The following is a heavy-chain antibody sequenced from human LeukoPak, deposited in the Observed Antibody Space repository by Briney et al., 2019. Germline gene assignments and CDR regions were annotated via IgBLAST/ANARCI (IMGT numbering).Heavy chain of an antibody. Sequence: GGSLRLSCAASGFTFSSYDMHWVRQATGKGLEWVSAIGTAGDTYYPGSVKGRFTISRENAKNSLYLQMNSLRAEDTAVYYCARNYGGNSGGHFDYWGQGTLVTVSS. CDR2: IGTAGDT. CDR1: GFTFSSYD. V-gene: IGHV3-13*01. CDR3: ARNYGGNSGGHFDY. D-gene: IGHD4-23*01. J-gene: IGHJ4*02.